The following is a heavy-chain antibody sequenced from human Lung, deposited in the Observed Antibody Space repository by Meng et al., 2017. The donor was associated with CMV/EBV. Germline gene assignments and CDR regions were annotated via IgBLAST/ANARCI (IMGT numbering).Heavy chain of an antibody. D-gene: IGHD2-15*01. CDR3: ARTRIEVEPDGTKIKYYNYVMDV. CDR2: MNPNSGNT. V-gene: IGHV1-8*01. J-gene: IGHJ6*02. Sequence: ASXXVSXKASGYTFTTYDINWVRQATGQGLEWMGWMNPNSGNTGYAQKFQGRVTMTRVTSISTAYMELSSLTSDDTAVYYCARTRIEVEPDGTKIKYYNYVMDVWXQGTTVTVSS. CDR1: GYTFTTYD.